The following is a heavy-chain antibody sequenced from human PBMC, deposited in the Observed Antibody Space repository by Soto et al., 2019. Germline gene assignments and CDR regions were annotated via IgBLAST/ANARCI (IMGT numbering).Heavy chain of an antibody. CDR2: ISYDGSVK. D-gene: IGHD2-21*01. Sequence: QVQLVESGGDVVQPGRSLRLSCAASGFTFSSYGMHWVRQAPGKGLEWVAVISYDGSVKYYADSVKGRFTISRDNSKNTLYLQMNSLRAEDTAVYYCAGEVASGYCGQGTLVTVSS. J-gene: IGHJ4*02. V-gene: IGHV3-30*03. CDR3: AGEVASGY. CDR1: GFTFSSYG.